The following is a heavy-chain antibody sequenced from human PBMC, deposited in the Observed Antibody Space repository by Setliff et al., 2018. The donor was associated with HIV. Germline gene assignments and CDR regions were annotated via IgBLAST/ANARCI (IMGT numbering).Heavy chain of an antibody. J-gene: IGHJ3*02. V-gene: IGHV4-34*01. CDR1: GGPFSGFY. CDR3: ARAEMATIVAFDI. CDR2: INPSGST. Sequence: SETLSLTCAVYGGPFSGFYYSWIRQAPGKGLEWIGEINPSGSTHHNPSLKSRVTFSVDTSKNQFSLKLTSVTAADTAVYYCARAEMATIVAFDIWGQGTMVTVSS. D-gene: IGHD5-12*01.